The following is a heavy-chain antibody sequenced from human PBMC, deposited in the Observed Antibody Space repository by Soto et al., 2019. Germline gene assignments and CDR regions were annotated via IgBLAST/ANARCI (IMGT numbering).Heavy chain of an antibody. CDR2: IDPSDSYT. Sequence: GESLKISCKGSVYSFTSYWISWVRQMPGKGLEWMGRIDPSDSYTNYSPSFQGHVTISADKSISTAYLQWSSLKASDTAMYYCARHMYVDTAMVGYYYGMDVWGQGTTVTVSS. CDR1: VYSFTSYW. V-gene: IGHV5-10-1*01. D-gene: IGHD5-18*01. CDR3: ARHMYVDTAMVGYYYGMDV. J-gene: IGHJ6*02.